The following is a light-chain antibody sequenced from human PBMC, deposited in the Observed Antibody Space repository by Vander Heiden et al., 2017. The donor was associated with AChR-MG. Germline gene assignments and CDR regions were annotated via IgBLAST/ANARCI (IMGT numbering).Light chain of an antibody. CDR3: QQYASSPT. V-gene: IGKV3-20*01. J-gene: IGKJ2*01. CDR2: GAS. CDR1: QPVSSNY. Sequence: EIVFTPSPATLSSSPGESATLSCRASQPVSSNYLAWYQQKAGQAPRLLIYGASYRATGIPDRFSGGGSGRDFTLTISRLEPEDFAVYYCQQYASSPTFGQGARLDI.